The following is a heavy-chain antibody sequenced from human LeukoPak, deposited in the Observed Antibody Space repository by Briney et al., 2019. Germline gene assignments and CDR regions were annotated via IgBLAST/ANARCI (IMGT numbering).Heavy chain of an antibody. CDR2: ISYDGSNK. CDR3: AKSQARGGISGTIMAIVYS. V-gene: IGHV3-30*18. Sequence: PGGSLRLSCAASGFTFSSYGMHWVRQAPGKGLEWVAVISYDGSNKYYADSVKGRFIISRDNSKNTLYLQMNSLRAEDTAVYYCAKSQARGGISGTIMAIVYSWGQGALVTVSS. J-gene: IGHJ4*02. CDR1: GFTFSSYG. D-gene: IGHD5-24*01.